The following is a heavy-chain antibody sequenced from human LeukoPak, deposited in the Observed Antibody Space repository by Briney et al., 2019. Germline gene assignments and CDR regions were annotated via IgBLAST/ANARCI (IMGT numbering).Heavy chain of an antibody. D-gene: IGHD6-6*01. CDR1: GGTFSSYA. V-gene: IGHV1-46*01. J-gene: IGHJ4*02. CDR2: INPSGGST. Sequence: ASVKVSCKASGGTFSSYAISWVRQAPGQGLEWMGIINPSGGSTSYAQKFQGRVTMTRDTSTSTVYMELSSLRSEDTAVYYCAREIGSSSSPLDYWGQGTLVTVSS. CDR3: AREIGSSSSPLDY.